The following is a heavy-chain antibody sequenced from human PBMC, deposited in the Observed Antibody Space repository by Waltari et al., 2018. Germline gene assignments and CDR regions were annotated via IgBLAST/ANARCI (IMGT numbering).Heavy chain of an antibody. Sequence: QVQLVESGGGVVQPGRSLRLSCAASGFTFSSYGMHWVRQAPGKGLEWVAVIWYDGSNKYYADSVKGRFTISRDNSKNTLYLQMNSLRAEDTAVYYCARSIAVAGPLDYWGQGTLVIVSS. CDR3: ARSIAVAGPLDY. D-gene: IGHD6-19*01. V-gene: IGHV3-33*01. J-gene: IGHJ4*02. CDR2: IWYDGSNK. CDR1: GFTFSSYG.